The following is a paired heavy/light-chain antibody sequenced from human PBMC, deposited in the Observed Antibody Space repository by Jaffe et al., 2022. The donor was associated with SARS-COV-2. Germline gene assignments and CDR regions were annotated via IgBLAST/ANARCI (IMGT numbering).Heavy chain of an antibody. J-gene: IGHJ6*02. CDR1: GFTFSSYA. CDR2: ISGSGGST. CDR3: AKGLRYTRGGVVVAATRVAYWYYGMDV. Sequence: EVQLLESGGGLVQPGGSLRLSCAASGFTFSSYAMSWVRQAPGKGLEWVSAISGSGGSTYYADSVKGRFTISRDNSKNTLYLQMNSLRAEDTAVYYCAKGLRYTRGGVVVAATRVAYWYYGMDVWGQGTTVTVSS. D-gene: IGHD2-15*01. V-gene: IGHV3-23*01.
Light chain of an antibody. CDR2: STS. CDR1: TGAVTSGYY. J-gene: IGLJ2*01. V-gene: IGLV7-43*01. Sequence: QTVVTQEPSLTVSPGGTVTLTCASSTGAVTSGYYPNWFQQKPGQAPRALIYSTSNKHSWTPARFSGSLLGGKAALTLSGVQPEDEAEYYCLLYYGGAVVFGGGTKLTVL. CDR3: LLYYGGAVV.